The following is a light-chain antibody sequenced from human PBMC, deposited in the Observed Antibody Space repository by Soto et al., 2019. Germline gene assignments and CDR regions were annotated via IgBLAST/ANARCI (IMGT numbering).Light chain of an antibody. CDR3: SSYTITSRV. CDR2: DVS. V-gene: IGLV2-14*01. CDR1: SSDVGAYNY. Sequence: QSALTQPASVSGSPGQSITISCTGTSSDVGAYNYVSWYQQHPGKAPRLMIYDVSTRPSGVSDRFSGSKSGNTASLTISGLQDEDDADYYCSSYTITSRVFGTGTKLTVL. J-gene: IGLJ1*01.